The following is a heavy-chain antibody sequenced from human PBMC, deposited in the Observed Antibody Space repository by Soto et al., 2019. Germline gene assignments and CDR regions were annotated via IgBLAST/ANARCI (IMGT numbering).Heavy chain of an antibody. CDR3: AKEWSYRGYYYYGMDV. J-gene: IGHJ6*02. D-gene: IGHD1-26*01. V-gene: IGHV3-9*01. CDR2: ISWNSGSI. CDR1: GFTFDDYA. Sequence: PGGSLRLSCAASGFTFDDYAMHWVRQAPGKGLEWVSGISWNSGSIGYADSVKGRFTISRDNAKNSLYLQMNSLRAEDTALYYCAKEWSYRGYYYYGMDVWGQGTTVTVSS.